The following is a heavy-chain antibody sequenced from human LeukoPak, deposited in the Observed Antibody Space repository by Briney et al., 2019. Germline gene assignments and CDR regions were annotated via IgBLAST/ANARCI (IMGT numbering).Heavy chain of an antibody. J-gene: IGHJ4*02. CDR3: ARDGSSSWYGGFDY. V-gene: IGHV3-48*03. CDR2: ISSSGSTI. Sequence: GGSLRLSCAASGFTFSSYEMNWVRKAPGKGLEWVSYISSSGSTIYYADSVKGRFTISRDNAKNSLYLQMNSLRAEDTALYYCARDGSSSWYGGFDYWGQGTLVTVSS. D-gene: IGHD6-13*01. CDR1: GFTFSSYE.